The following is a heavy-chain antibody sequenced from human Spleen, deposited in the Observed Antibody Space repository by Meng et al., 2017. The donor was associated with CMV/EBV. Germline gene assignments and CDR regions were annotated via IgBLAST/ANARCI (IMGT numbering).Heavy chain of an antibody. J-gene: IGHJ4*02. V-gene: IGHV1-2*02. CDR3: ARGSPSGYSYYFDY. D-gene: IGHD3-22*01. CDR1: GYTLTGYY. CDR2: INPNSGGT. Sequence: KASGYTLTGYYMHWVRQAPGQGLEWMGWINPNSGGTNYAQKFQGRVTMTRDTSISTAYMELSRLRSDDTAVYYCARGSPSGYSYYFDYWGQGTLVTVSS.